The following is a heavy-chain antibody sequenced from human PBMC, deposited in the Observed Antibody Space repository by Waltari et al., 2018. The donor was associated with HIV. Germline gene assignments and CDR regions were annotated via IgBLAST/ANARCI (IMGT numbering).Heavy chain of an antibody. CDR2: IWYDGSKK. V-gene: IGHV3-33*01. J-gene: IGHJ3*01. Sequence: VQLEEYGGGVVQPGRSRRLSCAASGFRVSYYCMHWVRQAPGKGLQWVAVIWYDGSKKEYSDSVKGRFTISKDNSKNTLFLQMNSLRVDYTAVYFCARVPFASSWSADSFDVWGPGTRITVSS. CDR1: GFRVSYYC. D-gene: IGHD6-13*01. CDR3: ARVPFASSWSADSFDV.